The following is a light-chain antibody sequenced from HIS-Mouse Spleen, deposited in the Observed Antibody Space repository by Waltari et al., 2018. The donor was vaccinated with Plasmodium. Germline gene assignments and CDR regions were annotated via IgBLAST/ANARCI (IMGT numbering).Light chain of an antibody. J-gene: IGLJ3*02. V-gene: IGLV3-10*01. Sequence: SYELTQPPSVSVSPGQTARITCSGVAFPTTSAYWYQQKSGQAPVLVIYEDSKRPSGIPERFSGSSSGTMATLTISGAQVEDEADYYCYSTDSSGNHRVFGGGTKLTVL. CDR2: EDS. CDR3: YSTDSSGNHRV. CDR1: AFPTTS.